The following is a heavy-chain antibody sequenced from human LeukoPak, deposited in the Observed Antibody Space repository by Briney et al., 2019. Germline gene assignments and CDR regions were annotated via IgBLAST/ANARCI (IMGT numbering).Heavy chain of an antibody. J-gene: IGHJ6*02. Sequence: GGSLRLSCAASGFTFSNYEMNWVRQAPGKGLEWVSSISSSSSYIYYADSVKGRFTISRDNAKNSLYLQMNSLRAEDTAVYYCARGSPYDGMDVWGQGTTVTVSS. D-gene: IGHD2-8*01. CDR1: GFTFSNYE. V-gene: IGHV3-21*01. CDR2: ISSSSSYI. CDR3: ARGSPYDGMDV.